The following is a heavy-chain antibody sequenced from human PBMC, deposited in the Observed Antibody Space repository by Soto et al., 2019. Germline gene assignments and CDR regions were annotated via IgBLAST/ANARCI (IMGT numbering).Heavy chain of an antibody. Sequence: GGSLRLSCVASGLTLRSYAMNWVRQAPGKGLEWVAVISYDGSNKYYADSVKGRFTISRDNSKNTLYLQLNTLRVEDTAVYYCAREDSIIIPAVSDFWGQGTLVTVSS. CDR2: ISYDGSNK. CDR1: GLTLRSYA. D-gene: IGHD2-2*01. V-gene: IGHV3-30-3*01. J-gene: IGHJ4*02. CDR3: AREDSIIIPAVSDF.